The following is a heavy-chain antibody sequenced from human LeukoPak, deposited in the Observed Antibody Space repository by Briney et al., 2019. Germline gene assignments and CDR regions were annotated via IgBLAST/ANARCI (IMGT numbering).Heavy chain of an antibody. CDR3: TTGYQLLPYYYHYYGMDV. D-gene: IGHD2-2*01. CDR1: GFTFSNAW. CDR2: IKSKTDGGTT. Sequence: GGSLRLSCAASGFTFSNAWMSWVRQAPGKGLEWVGRIKSKTDGGTTDYAAPVKGRFTISRDDSKNTLYLQMNSLKTEDTAVYYCTTGYQLLPYYYHYYGMDVWGQGTTVTVSS. V-gene: IGHV3-15*01. J-gene: IGHJ6*02.